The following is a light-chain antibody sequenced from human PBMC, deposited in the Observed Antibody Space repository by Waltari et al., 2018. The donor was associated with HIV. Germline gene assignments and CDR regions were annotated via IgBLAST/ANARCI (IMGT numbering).Light chain of an antibody. CDR1: HVESKT. V-gene: IGLV3-21*02. CDR3: QVWEVIGDHRV. CDR2: DDT. Sequence: YVLTQAPSVSLAPGQTARIHAGGYHVESKTVHWYQHKPGHAPWQVVYDDTDRPAGIPERFSASNSGNTATLTSSGVVAGDEADYYCQVWEVIGDHRVFGGGTKLTVL. J-gene: IGLJ3*02.